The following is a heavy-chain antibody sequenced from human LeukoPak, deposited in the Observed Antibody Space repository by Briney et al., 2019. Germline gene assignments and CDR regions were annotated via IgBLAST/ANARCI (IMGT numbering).Heavy chain of an antibody. D-gene: IGHD3-22*01. CDR1: GFTFSSHA. V-gene: IGHV3-23*01. CDR2: ISGSGGST. CDR3: AKGHYYYDSSAPFDY. J-gene: IGHJ4*02. Sequence: GGSLRLFCAASGFTFSSHAMSWVRQAPGMGLEWVSAISGSGGSTYYADSVKGRFTISRDNSKNTLYLQMNSLRAEDTAVYYCAKGHYYYDSSAPFDYWGQGTLVTVSS.